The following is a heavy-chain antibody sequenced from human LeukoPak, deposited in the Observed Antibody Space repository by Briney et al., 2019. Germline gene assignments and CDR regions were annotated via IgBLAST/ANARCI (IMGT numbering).Heavy chain of an antibody. J-gene: IGHJ4*02. CDR1: GGSIDSTNW. V-gene: IGHV4/OR15-8*01. D-gene: IGHD3-16*02. CDR3: ARSHDHLWGNYPDY. Sequence: SETLSLTCDVSGGSIDSTNWWNWVRQPPGKGLEWIGETHHDGRINYNPSLKSRVTLSVDKSKNQFSLRLNSVTAADTAMYYCARSHDHLWGNYPDYWGQGTLVTVSS. CDR2: THHDGRI.